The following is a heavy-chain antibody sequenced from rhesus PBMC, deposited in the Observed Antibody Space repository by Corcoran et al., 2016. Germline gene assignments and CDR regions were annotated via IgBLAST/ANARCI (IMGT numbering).Heavy chain of an antibody. CDR3: AKRAAAAGAYFDY. Sequence: EVQLVQSGAAVKRPGESLTISCKTSGYSFTSYWISWVRQMPGKGLEWVGAIEPSASDTKDSPSFQGQVTIAADKSTSTTYLQWSSLKASDSATYYCAKRAAAAGAYFDYWGQGVLVTVSS. CDR2: IEPSASDT. CDR1: GYSFTSYW. J-gene: IGHJ4*01. V-gene: IGHV5-2*01. D-gene: IGHD6-25*01.